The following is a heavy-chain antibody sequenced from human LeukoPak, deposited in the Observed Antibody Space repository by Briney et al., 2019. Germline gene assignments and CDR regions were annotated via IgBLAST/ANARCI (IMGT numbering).Heavy chain of an antibody. Sequence: GGSLRLSCAASGFTFDDYAMHWVRQAPGKGLEWVSSISSSSSYIYYADSVKGRFTISRDNAKNSLYLQMNSLRAEDTAVYYCARGENWNDGLGYWGQGTLVTVSS. CDR1: GFTFDDYA. CDR2: ISSSSSYI. J-gene: IGHJ4*02. D-gene: IGHD1-1*01. V-gene: IGHV3-21*01. CDR3: ARGENWNDGLGY.